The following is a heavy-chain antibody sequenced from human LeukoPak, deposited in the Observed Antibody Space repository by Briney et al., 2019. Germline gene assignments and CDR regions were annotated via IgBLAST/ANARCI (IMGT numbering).Heavy chain of an antibody. CDR1: GGSFSGYY. J-gene: IGHJ5*02. Sequence: TSETLSLTCAVYGGSFSGYYWSWIRQPPGRGPEWIGEINHSGSTNYNPSLKSRVTISVDTSKNQFSLKLSSVTAADTAVYYCAGGSGSPGWFDPWGQGTLVTVSS. CDR2: INHSGST. D-gene: IGHD3-10*01. CDR3: AGGSGSPGWFDP. V-gene: IGHV4-34*01.